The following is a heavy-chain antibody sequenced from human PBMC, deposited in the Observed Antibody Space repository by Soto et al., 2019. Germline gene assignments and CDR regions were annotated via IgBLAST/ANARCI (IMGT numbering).Heavy chain of an antibody. CDR3: ARQFDYDTSGYYYAY. V-gene: IGHV1-69*13. J-gene: IGHJ4*02. CDR1: GGTFSKNT. D-gene: IGHD3-22*01. Sequence: GASVKVSCKASGGTFSKNTISWVRQAPGQGLEWMGGIMPVFGRPNYAQKFQGRVTITAAEYTRTAYMELSRLKSDDTAVYYCARQFDYDTSGYYYAYWGQGTQVTSPQ. CDR2: IMPVFGRP.